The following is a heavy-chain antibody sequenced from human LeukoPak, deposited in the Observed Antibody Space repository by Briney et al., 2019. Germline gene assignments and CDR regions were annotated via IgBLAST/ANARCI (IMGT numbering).Heavy chain of an antibody. CDR1: GGSFSGYY. Sequence: PSETLSLTCAVYGGSFSGYYWSWIRQPPGKGLEWIGEINHSGSTNYNPSLKSRVTISVDTSKNQYSMKLSSVTAADTAMYYCGRYAALSGPNWLDPWGRGTLVTVSS. CDR3: GRYAALSGPNWLDP. CDR2: INHSGST. D-gene: IGHD6-19*01. J-gene: IGHJ5*02. V-gene: IGHV4-34*01.